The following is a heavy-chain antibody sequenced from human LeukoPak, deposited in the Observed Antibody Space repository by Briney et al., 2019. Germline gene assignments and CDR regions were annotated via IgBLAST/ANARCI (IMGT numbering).Heavy chain of an antibody. J-gene: IGHJ5*01. CDR1: GDSITSYY. CDR3: ARLSNYGILTGNSWFDS. D-gene: IGHD3-9*01. CDR2: IYYSGST. V-gene: IGHV4-59*08. Sequence: SETLSLTCTVSGDSITSYYWTWIRHPPGKALEGMGYIYYSGSTNYGPSLKSRVTISLDKSKTQFFLKLSSVAAADTAVYYCARLSNYGILTGNSWFDSWGQGTLVTVSS.